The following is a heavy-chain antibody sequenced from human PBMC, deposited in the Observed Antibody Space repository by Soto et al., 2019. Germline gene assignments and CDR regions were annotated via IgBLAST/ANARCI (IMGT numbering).Heavy chain of an antibody. J-gene: IGHJ4*02. D-gene: IGHD2-15*01. CDR1: GFTFRAHG. V-gene: IGHV3-49*04. Sequence: EVQMVESGGGLVQPGRSLSLSCTVYGFTFRAHGLTWVRQAPGQGLEWLGFIRSNRFGATSEDAASVKGRFYIPRDDSYTGAYLQLNNLQSEDTAVYYCVRSPRHCRGGGCYSLDSWVRGTLVTVSS. CDR2: IRSNRFGATS. CDR3: VRSPRHCRGGGCYSLDS.